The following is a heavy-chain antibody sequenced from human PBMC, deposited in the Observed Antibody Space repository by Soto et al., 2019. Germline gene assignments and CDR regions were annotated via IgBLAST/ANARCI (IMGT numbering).Heavy chain of an antibody. D-gene: IGHD2-8*01. CDR3: AKTKTPHVRNGMDV. V-gene: IGHV4-31*04. CDR1: GDSLSSGGYY. J-gene: IGHJ6*02. CDR2: IYYSGST. Sequence: QVRLQESGPGLVRPSQTLSLTCTVSGDSLSSGGYYCSWIRQLPGKGLEWIGFIYYSGSTFYNPSLRSRITMSAYASTNQISLKLSSVTAADTAAYYCAKTKTPHVRNGMDVWGQGTTVTVSS.